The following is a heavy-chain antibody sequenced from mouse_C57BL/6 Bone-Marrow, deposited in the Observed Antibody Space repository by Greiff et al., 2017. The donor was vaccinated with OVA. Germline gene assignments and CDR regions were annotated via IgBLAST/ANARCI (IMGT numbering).Heavy chain of an antibody. CDR2: IYPRSGNT. CDR1: GYTFTSYG. J-gene: IGHJ4*01. D-gene: IGHD2-3*01. Sequence: QVHVKQSGAELARPGASVKLSCKASGYTFTSYGISWVKQRTGQGLEWIGEIYPRSGNTYYNEKFKGKATLTADKSSSTAYMELRSLTSEDSAVYCCARSGGWLPYYAMDYWGQGTSVTVSS. V-gene: IGHV1-81*01. CDR3: ARSGGWLPYYAMDY.